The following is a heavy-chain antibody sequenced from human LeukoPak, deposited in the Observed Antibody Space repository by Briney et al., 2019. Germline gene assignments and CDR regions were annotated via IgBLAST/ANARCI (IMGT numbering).Heavy chain of an antibody. CDR1: GYTFTSYG. CDR3: ARDPAWSGLDY. CDR2: INPSGGST. J-gene: IGHJ4*02. Sequence: ASVTVSCKASGYTFTSYGISWVRQAPGQGLEWMGIINPSGGSTSYAQKFQGRVTMTRDTSTSTVYMELSSLRSEDTAVYYCARDPAWSGLDYWGQGTLVTVSS. V-gene: IGHV1-46*01.